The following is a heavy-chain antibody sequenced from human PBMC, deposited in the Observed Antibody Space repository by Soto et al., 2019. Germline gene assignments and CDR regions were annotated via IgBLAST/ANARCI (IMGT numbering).Heavy chain of an antibody. V-gene: IGHV1-69*13. Sequence: PGPSLKVPCKASGGTFSTHIINWVRQAPGQGLEWMGGIIPLFGTGSYEQKFRDRVSITADGSTYTAYMELSSLRSEDTAVYYCARSDSSGFYLPFWGQGTLVTVSS. D-gene: IGHD3-22*01. J-gene: IGHJ4*02. CDR3: ARSDSSGFYLPF. CDR1: GGTFSTHI. CDR2: IIPLFGTG.